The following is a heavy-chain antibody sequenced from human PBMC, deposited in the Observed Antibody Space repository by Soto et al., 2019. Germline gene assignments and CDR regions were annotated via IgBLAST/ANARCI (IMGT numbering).Heavy chain of an antibody. V-gene: IGHV1-69*02. CDR1: GGTFSSYT. CDR3: ASGPDHYYYYYGMDV. J-gene: IGHJ6*02. CDR2: IIPILGIA. Sequence: QVQLVQSGAEVKKPGSSVKVSCKASGGTFSSYTISWVRQAPGQGLEWMGRIIPILGIANYAQKFQGRVTITADKSTSTAYMELSSLRSEDTAVYYCASGPDHYYYYYGMDVWGQGTTVTVSS.